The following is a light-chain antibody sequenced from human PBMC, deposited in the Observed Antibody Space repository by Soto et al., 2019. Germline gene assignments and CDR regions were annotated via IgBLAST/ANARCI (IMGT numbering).Light chain of an antibody. Sequence: EIVLTQSPATLSLSPGERATLSCRASQSVSGYLAWYQQKPGQAPRLLIYDASNRATGIPARFSGSGSGTDFTLTISSLEXXXXXXXYCQQRSNWPPYTFGQGTKLEIK. CDR1: QSVSGY. V-gene: IGKV3-11*01. J-gene: IGKJ2*01. CDR2: DAS. CDR3: QQRSNWPPYT.